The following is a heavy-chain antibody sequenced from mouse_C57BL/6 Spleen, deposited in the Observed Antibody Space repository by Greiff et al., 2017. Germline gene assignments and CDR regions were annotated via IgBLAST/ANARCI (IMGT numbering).Heavy chain of an antibody. J-gene: IGHJ1*03. CDR1: GFTFSDYY. CDR3: ARAGYYGSWYFDV. CDR2: INYDGSST. V-gene: IGHV5-16*01. Sequence: EVQLQESEGGLVQPGSSMKLSCTASGFTFSDYYMAWVRQVPEKGLEWVANINYDGSSTYYLDSLKSRFIISRDNAKNILYLQMSSLKSEDTATYYCARAGYYGSWYFDVWGTGTTVTVSS. D-gene: IGHD1-1*01.